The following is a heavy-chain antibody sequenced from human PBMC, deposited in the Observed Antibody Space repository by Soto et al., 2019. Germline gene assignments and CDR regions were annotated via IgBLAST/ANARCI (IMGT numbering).Heavy chain of an antibody. CDR3: ARDCGGDCSVAWYFDL. J-gene: IGHJ2*01. Sequence: QLQLQESGSGLVKPSQTLSLTCAVSGGSISSGGYSWSWIRQPPGKGLEWIGYIYHSGSTYYNPSLKSRVTKAVDRSTNPSSLKLSSVTAADTAVYYCARDCGGDCSVAWYFDLWGRGTLVTVSS. CDR2: IYHSGST. V-gene: IGHV4-30-2*01. CDR1: GGSISSGGYS. D-gene: IGHD2-21*02.